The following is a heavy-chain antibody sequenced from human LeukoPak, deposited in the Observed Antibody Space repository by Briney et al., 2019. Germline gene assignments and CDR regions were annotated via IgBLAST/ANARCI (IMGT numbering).Heavy chain of an antibody. CDR1: GYTFIGYY. CDR2: INPHNGDT. D-gene: IGHD3-22*01. J-gene: IGHJ6*02. V-gene: IGHV1-2*02. Sequence: GVSVKVSCKASGYTFIGYYLHWVRQARGQGLEWMGWINPHNGDTNYAQRFQGRVTMTRDTSITTAYMELNRLKSDDTAVYYCARADMIVVVSPYYGMDVWGQGTTVTVSS. CDR3: ARADMIVVVSPYYGMDV.